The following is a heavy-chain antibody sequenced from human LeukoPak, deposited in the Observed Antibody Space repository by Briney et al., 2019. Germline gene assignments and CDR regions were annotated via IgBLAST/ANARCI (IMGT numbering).Heavy chain of an antibody. D-gene: IGHD3-22*01. CDR3: ARDRYYYDSSGYYTLDY. CDR1: GGSISRYY. V-gene: IGHV4-4*07. Sequence: PSETLSLTCTVSGGSISRYYWSWIRQPAGKGLEWIGRIHTSGSTNYNPSLKSRVTMSVDTSKNQFSLKLSSVTAADTAVYYCARDRYYYDSSGYYTLDYWGQGTLVTVSS. CDR2: IHTSGST. J-gene: IGHJ4*02.